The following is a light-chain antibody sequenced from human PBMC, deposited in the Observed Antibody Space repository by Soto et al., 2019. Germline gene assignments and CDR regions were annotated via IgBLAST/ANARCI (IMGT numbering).Light chain of an antibody. J-gene: IGKJ1*01. Sequence: ETVMTQSPATLSVSPGERATLSCRASQSVNSNLAWYQQKLGQAPRVLIYGASTRATGIPDRFSGSGSGTEFILTISSLQSEDFAVYYCQQYNNWPRTFGQGTKVDI. CDR3: QQYNNWPRT. CDR2: GAS. V-gene: IGKV3-15*01. CDR1: QSVNSN.